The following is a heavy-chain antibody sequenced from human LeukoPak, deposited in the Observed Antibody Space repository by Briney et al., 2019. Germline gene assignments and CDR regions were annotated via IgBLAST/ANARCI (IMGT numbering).Heavy chain of an antibody. CDR1: GFPFRRFA. J-gene: IGHJ4*02. CDR2: ISYDGTNK. Sequence: GRSLRLSFAASGFPFRRFAMERVRQAPSKGLEGVAVISYDGTNKYYAASVTARSTISRDNSKNTLYLQMNSLRAEDTAVYYCARETWELREVIRGPLDYWGQGTLVTVSS. D-gene: IGHD1-26*01. CDR3: ARETWELREVIRGPLDY. V-gene: IGHV3-30*16.